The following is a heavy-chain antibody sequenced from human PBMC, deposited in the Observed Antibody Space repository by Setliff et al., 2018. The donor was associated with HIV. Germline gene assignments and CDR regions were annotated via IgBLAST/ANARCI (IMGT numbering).Heavy chain of an antibody. J-gene: IGHJ6*03. D-gene: IGHD3-10*01. CDR2: IYYTGNT. CDR1: GGSISSSTDY. CDR3: ARPITMVRGVLNYYYYYMDV. V-gene: IGHV4-39*01. Sequence: SETLSLTCSVSGGSISSSTDYWGWIRQPPGKGLEWIGTIYYTGNTYYNPSLKSRLTISVDTSKNQFSLKLSSVTAADTVVYYCARPITMVRGVLNYYYYYMDVWGMGTTVTVSS.